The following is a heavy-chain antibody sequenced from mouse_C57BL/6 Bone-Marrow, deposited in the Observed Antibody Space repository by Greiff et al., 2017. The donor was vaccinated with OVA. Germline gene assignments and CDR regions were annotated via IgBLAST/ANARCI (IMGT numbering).Heavy chain of an antibody. D-gene: IGHD2-13*01. J-gene: IGHJ1*03. V-gene: IGHV5-4*01. Sequence: EVQLVESGGGLVKPGGSLKLSCAASGFTFSSYAMSWVRQTPEKRLEWVATISDGGSYTYYPDNVKGRFTISRDNAKNNLYLQMSHLKSEDTAMYYCARDGLRYFDVWGTGTTVTVSS. CDR2: ISDGGSYT. CDR3: ARDGLRYFDV. CDR1: GFTFSSYA.